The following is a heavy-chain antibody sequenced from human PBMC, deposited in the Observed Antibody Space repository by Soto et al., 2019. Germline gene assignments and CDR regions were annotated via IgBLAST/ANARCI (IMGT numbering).Heavy chain of an antibody. D-gene: IGHD3-10*01. Sequence: PGESLKISCKGSGYSFTSYWIGWVRQMPGKGLEWMGIIYPGDSDTRYSPSFQGQVTISADKSISTAYLQWSSLKASDTAMYYCARPHYYGSGSYVDGMDVWGQGTTVTVSS. CDR3: ARPHYYGSGSYVDGMDV. CDR1: GYSFTSYW. J-gene: IGHJ6*02. CDR2: IYPGDSDT. V-gene: IGHV5-51*01.